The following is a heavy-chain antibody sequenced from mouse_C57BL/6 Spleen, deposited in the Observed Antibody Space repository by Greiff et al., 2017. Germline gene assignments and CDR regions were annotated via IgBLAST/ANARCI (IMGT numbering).Heavy chain of an antibody. CDR2: INPSSGYT. J-gene: IGHJ4*01. V-gene: IGHV1-7*01. D-gene: IGHD2-4*01. CDR3: ARSPIYYDYVYYAMDY. CDR1: GYTFTSYW. Sequence: QVQLQQSGAELAKPGASVKLSCKASGYTFTSYWMHWVKQRPGQGLEWIGYINPSSGYTKYNQKFKDKATLTADKSSSTAYMQLSSLTYEDSAVXYCARSPIYYDYVYYAMDYWGQGTSGTGSS.